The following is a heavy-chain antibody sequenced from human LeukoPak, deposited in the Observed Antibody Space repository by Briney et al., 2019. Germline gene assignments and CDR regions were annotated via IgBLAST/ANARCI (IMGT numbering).Heavy chain of an antibody. D-gene: IGHD3-9*01. Sequence: GGSLRLSCAASGFTFSSYSMNWVRQAPGKGLEWVSSISSSSSYIYYADSVKGRFTISRDNAKNSLYLQMNSLRAEDTAVYYCARRYYDILTLIDYWGQGTLVTVSS. CDR3: ARRYYDILTLIDY. CDR2: ISSSSSYI. V-gene: IGHV3-21*01. J-gene: IGHJ4*02. CDR1: GFTFSSYS.